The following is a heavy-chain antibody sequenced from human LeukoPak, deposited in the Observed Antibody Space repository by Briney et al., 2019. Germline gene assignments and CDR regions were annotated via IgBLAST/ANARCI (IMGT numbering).Heavy chain of an antibody. CDR2: ISSSSSYI. Sequence: KTGGSLRLSCAASGFTFSSYSMNRVRQAPGKGLEWVSSISSSSSYIYYADSVKGRFTISRDNAKNSRYLQMNSLRAEDTAVYYCARDEGPVGYWGQGTLVTVSS. V-gene: IGHV3-21*01. J-gene: IGHJ4*02. CDR3: ARDEGPVGY. CDR1: GFTFSSYS.